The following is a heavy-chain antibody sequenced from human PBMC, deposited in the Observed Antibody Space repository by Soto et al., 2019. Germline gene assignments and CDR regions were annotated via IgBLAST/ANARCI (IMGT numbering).Heavy chain of an antibody. CDR1: GFTFISYG. CDR2: IWYDESNK. V-gene: IGHV3-33*01. CDR3: ARDHDHYFDY. Sequence: GGSLRLSCAASGFTFISYGMHWVRQAPGKGLEWVAVIWYDESNKYYADSVKGRFTISRDNSKNTLYLQMNSLRAEDTAVYYYARDHDHYFDYWGQGTLVTVSS. J-gene: IGHJ4*02.